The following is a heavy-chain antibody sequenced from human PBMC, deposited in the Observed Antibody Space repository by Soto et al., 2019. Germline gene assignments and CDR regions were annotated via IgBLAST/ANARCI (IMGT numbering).Heavy chain of an antibody. V-gene: IGHV4-30-4*01. D-gene: IGHD3-22*01. J-gene: IGHJ4*02. CDR3: ARGSIYYDITGYYTWRVFDY. CDR2: IYKSGTT. Sequence: QVQLQESGPGLVKPSQTLSLTCTVSGGPISSGDYYWSWVRQPPGQGLEWIGYIYKSGTTYYNPSLKSRVSISVDTSKNHFSLKLTSVTAADTAVYYCARGSIYYDITGYYTWRVFDYWGQGTLVTVSS. CDR1: GGPISSGDYY.